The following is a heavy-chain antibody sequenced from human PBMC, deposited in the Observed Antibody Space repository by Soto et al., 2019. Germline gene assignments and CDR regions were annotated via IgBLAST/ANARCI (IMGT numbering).Heavy chain of an antibody. CDR2: FDSDGGT. J-gene: IGHJ6*02. D-gene: IGHD2-2*01. V-gene: IGHV3-53*01. CDR1: GFTDSNHY. Sequence: PGGSLSLSSAASGFTDSNHYMNWVRQAPGKGLEWVSIFDSDGGTKYADSVKGRSTITRDTSKNTVYLRMNSLKFEDTAVYYCARKPPAAIQGCAYGMDVWGQGTTVTVSS. CDR3: ARKPPAAIQGCAYGMDV.